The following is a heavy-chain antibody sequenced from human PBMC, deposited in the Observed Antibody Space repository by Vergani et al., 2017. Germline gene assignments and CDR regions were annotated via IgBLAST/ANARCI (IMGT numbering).Heavy chain of an antibody. V-gene: IGHV3-74*02. J-gene: IGHJ4*02. CDR3: ARGGGDIVVVPGY. D-gene: IGHD2-2*01. CDR1: GFTFSSYW. Sequence: EVQLVESGGGVVQPGRSLRLSCAASGFTFSSYWMHWVRQAPGKGLVWVSRINSDGSSTSYADSVKGRFTISRDNSKNTLYLQMNSLRAEDTAVYYCARGGGDIVVVPGYWGQGTLVTVSS. CDR2: INSDGSST.